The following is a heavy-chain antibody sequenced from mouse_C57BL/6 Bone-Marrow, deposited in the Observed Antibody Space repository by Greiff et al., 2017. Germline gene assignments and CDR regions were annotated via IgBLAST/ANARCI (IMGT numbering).Heavy chain of an antibody. CDR2: ISSGSSTI. J-gene: IGHJ4*01. CDR3: ARYAMDY. V-gene: IGHV5-17*01. CDR1: GFTFSDYG. Sequence: EVMLVESGGGLVKPGGSLKFSCAASGFTFSDYGMHWVRQAPEKGLEWVAYISSGSSTIYYADTVKGRFTIARDNAKNTLFLQMTSLRSEDTAMYYCARYAMDYWGQGTSVTVSS.